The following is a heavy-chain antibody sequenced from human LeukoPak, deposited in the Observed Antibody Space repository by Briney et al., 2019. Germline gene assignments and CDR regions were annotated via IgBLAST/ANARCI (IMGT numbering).Heavy chain of an antibody. CDR3: VKHVGSRWSNNRFDP. D-gene: IGHD6-13*01. V-gene: IGHV3-23*01. CDR2: VSRFGGTT. J-gene: IGHJ5*02. CDR1: GFTFDSYV. Sequence: PGGSLRLSCAASGFTFDSYVMSWVRQAPGKGLEWVSAVSRFGGTTYYADSARGRFTISRDNSNNTVYLQMKSLRVGDTALYYCVKHVGSRWSNNRFDPWGQGTLVTVS.